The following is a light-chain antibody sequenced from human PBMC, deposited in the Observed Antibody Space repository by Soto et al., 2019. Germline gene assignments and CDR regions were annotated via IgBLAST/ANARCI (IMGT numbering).Light chain of an antibody. V-gene: IGLV2-14*03. CDR3: NSYTTGATYV. CDR1: SSDVGGYNY. J-gene: IGLJ1*01. Sequence: QSVLTQPASVSGSPGQTITISCSGTSSDVGGYNYVSWYQQHPGKAPKLMIFDVSNRPSGVSNRFSGSKSGNTASLTISGLQAEDEADYYCNSYTTGATYVLGDGTKLTVL. CDR2: DVS.